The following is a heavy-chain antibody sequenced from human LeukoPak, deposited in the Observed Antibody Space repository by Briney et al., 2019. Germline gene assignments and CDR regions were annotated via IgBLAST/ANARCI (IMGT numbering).Heavy chain of an antibody. CDR3: AKFGLYYNMDV. J-gene: IGHJ6*02. CDR1: GGSISGFY. Sequence: PSETLSLTCAVSGGSISGFYWTWIRQPPGKGLEFIGQIHYSGSTDYNPSLKSRITMSVDTSKNQFFLSLNSVTAADTAVYYCAKFGLYYNMDVWGQGTTDTVSS. CDR2: IHYSGST. D-gene: IGHD3-16*01. V-gene: IGHV4-59*03.